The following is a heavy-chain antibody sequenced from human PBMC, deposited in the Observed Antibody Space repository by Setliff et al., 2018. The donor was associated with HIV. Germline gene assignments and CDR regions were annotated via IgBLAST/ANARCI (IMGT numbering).Heavy chain of an antibody. CDR3: ARQTVTVGIPGYFDS. J-gene: IGHJ4*02. Sequence: GASVKVSCKAPGDTFSTSALSWVRQAPGQGLEWMGGIIPVFRMTDYAEKFQGRLIISADPSTNTAYMELSSLRSEDTAVYYCARQTVTVGIPGYFDSWGQGTLVTVS. D-gene: IGHD6-13*01. CDR2: IIPVFRMT. CDR1: GDTFSTSA. V-gene: IGHV1-69*10.